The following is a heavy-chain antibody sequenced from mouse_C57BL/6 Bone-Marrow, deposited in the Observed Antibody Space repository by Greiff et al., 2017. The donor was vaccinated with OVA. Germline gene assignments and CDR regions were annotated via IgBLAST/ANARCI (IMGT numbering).Heavy chain of an antibody. V-gene: IGHV7-1*01. CDR3: ARDADGYPCCYAMDY. CDR2: SSNTANDYTT. J-gene: IGHJ4*01. D-gene: IGHD2-3*01. Sequence: EVKVVESGGGLVQSGRSLRLSCATSGFTFSDFYMEWVRQAPGKGLEWIAASSNTANDYTTEYSSSVKGRFIVSRDTTQSSLYLKMNALRAEDTAIYYCARDADGYPCCYAMDYWGQGTSVTVSS. CDR1: GFTFSDFY.